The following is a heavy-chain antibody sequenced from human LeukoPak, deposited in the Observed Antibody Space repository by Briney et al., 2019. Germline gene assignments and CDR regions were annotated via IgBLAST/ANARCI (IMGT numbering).Heavy chain of an antibody. CDR3: ARDYDLCLYYFVY. J-gene: IGHJ4*02. CDR2: ISYDGSNK. D-gene: IGHD3-3*01. V-gene: IGHV3-30*04. CDR1: GFTFSSYA. Sequence: GGSLRLSCAASGFTFSSYAMHWVRQAPGKGLEWVAVISYDGSNKYYADSVKGRFTISRDNSKNTLYLQMNSLRAEDTAVYYCARDYDLCLYYFVYWGQGTLVTVSS.